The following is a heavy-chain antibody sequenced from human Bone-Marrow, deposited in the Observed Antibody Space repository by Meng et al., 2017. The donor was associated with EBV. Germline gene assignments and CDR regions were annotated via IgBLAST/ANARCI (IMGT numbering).Heavy chain of an antibody. CDR3: ARDGSGSYGTWFDP. CDR1: GFTVSSNY. CDR2: IYSGGST. V-gene: IGHV3-53*01. J-gene: IGHJ5*02. D-gene: IGHD3-10*01. Sequence: EVQLVESGGGLIQPGGSLRLSCAASGFTVSSNYMSWVRQAPGKGLEWVSVIYSGGSTYYADSVKGRFTISRDNSKNTLYLQMNSLRAEDTAVYYCARDGSGSYGTWFDPWGQGTLGTVSS.